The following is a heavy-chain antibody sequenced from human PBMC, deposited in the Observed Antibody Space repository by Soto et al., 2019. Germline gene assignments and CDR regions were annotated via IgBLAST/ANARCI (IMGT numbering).Heavy chain of an antibody. Sequence: GGSLRLSCAASGFTFSSYWMSWVRRAPGKGLEWVSSIKFDGSNTDYADSVKGRFTISRDNAKNTLYLQMNSLRAEDTTLYYCARGVPNYYAMDVWGQGTTVTVSS. CDR3: ARGVPNYYAMDV. J-gene: IGHJ6*02. CDR2: IKFDGSNT. V-gene: IGHV3-7*01. CDR1: GFTFSSYW.